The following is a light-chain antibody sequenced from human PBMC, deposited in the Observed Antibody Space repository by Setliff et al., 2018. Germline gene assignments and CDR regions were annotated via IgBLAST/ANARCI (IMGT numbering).Light chain of an antibody. CDR1: QGITSG. Sequence: IQLTQSPPSLSASVGDRVTITCRASQGITSGLAWYQQKPGKSPNLLMFASTLEDGVPSRFSGGGTGTDFTLTISSLQPEDFATYFCQHFSSYPRTVGGGTKVDIK. V-gene: IGKV1-13*02. J-gene: IGKJ4*01. CDR2: AS. CDR3: QHFSSYPRT.